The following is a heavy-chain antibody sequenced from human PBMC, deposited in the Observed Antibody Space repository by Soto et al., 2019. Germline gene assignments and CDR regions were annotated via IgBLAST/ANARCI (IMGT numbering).Heavy chain of an antibody. J-gene: IGHJ1*01. CDR1: ADTFTGYF. CDR2: INPNGGGT. D-gene: IGHD3-16*01. CDR3: ARSSAGGGWSSKGGSYVLAL. V-gene: IGHV1-2*02. Sequence: ASVKVSCKASADTFTGYFIHWVRQAPGHGLEWMGWINPNGGGTRFAQTFQGRVTMTRDTSMSPAYMALRSLRSEDTSLYYCARSSAGGGWSSKGGSYVLALWRQGAQDT.